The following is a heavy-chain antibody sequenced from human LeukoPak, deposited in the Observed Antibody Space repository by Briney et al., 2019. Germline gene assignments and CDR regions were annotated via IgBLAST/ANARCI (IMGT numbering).Heavy chain of an antibody. J-gene: IGHJ3*02. CDR3: AKDIDDYGDYGDAFDI. CDR1: GFTFDDYA. V-gene: IGHV3-9*01. CDR2: ISWNSGSI. Sequence: GRSLRLSCAASGFTFDDYAMHWVQQAPGKGLEWVSGISWNSGSIGYADSVKGRFTISRDNAKNSLYLQMNSLRAEDTALYYCAKDIDDYGDYGDAFDIWGQGTMVTVSS. D-gene: IGHD4-17*01.